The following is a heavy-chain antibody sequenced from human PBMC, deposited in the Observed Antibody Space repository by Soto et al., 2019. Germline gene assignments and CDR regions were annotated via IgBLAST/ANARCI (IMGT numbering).Heavy chain of an antibody. CDR1: GGTFSSYA. D-gene: IGHD3-10*01. J-gene: IGHJ4*02. CDR3: ARRDYYGSGSYYIFDY. V-gene: IGHV1-69*13. CDR2: IIPIFGTA. Sequence: GASVKVSCKASGGTFSSYAISLVRQAPGQGLEWMGGIIPIFGTANYAQKFQGRVTITADESTSTAYMELSSLRSEDTAVYYCARRDYYGSGSYYIFDYWGQGTLVTVSS.